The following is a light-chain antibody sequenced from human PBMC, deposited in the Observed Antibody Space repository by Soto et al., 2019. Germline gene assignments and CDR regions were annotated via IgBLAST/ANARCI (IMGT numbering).Light chain of an antibody. CDR2: EVN. V-gene: IGLV2-14*01. J-gene: IGLJ3*02. CDR3: SSYRRRGEV. Sequence: QSALTQPASVSGSPGQSITISCTGISSDVDYNSVSWYQQHPGKAPKLVIYEVNNRPSGISTRFSGSKSGNTASMTIAGPEAEDESDYNSSSYRRRGEVFGGGTKLTVL. CDR1: SSDVDYNS.